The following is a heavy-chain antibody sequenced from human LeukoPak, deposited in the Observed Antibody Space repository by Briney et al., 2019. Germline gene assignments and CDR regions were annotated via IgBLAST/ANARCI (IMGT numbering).Heavy chain of an antibody. V-gene: IGHV3-23*01. CDR1: GFTFSSYA. J-gene: IGHJ3*02. D-gene: IGHD2-2*01. CDR2: ISGSGGST. CDR3: AKVVPDYYCGSTSCLDAFDI. Sequence: GGSLRLSCAASGFTFSSYAMSWVRQAPGKGLEWVSAISGSGGSTYYADSVKGRFTISRDNSKNTLYLQMNSLRAEDTAVYYCAKVVPDYYCGSTSCLDAFDIWGQGTMVTVSS.